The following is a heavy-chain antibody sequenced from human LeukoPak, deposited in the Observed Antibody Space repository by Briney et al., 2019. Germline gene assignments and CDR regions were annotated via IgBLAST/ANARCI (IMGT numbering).Heavy chain of an antibody. J-gene: IGHJ4*02. Sequence: PSETLSLTCAVSGGSVSNNNRWSWVRQSPGKGLEWIGEIHHSGLTNYNPSLKSRILISVDKSKDQFSLQLNSVTAADTAVYYCAKAGYYDLDYWGQGTLVTVSS. CDR2: IHHSGLT. V-gene: IGHV4-4*02. CDR3: AKAGYYDLDY. D-gene: IGHD3-22*01. CDR1: GGSVSNNNR.